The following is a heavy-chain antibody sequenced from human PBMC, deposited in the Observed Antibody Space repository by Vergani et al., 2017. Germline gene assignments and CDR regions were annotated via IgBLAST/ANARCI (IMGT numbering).Heavy chain of an antibody. Sequence: EVQMVESGGGLVKPGGSLRLSCVASGFTFSHYSMNWVRQALGKGLEWGSSISGNKDDVYYADSVKGRFTISMYNAKNSLYLDMRRLRAEETAVYYCVRDVRVSRTWGQGTLVAVSS. J-gene: IGHJ3*01. CDR1: GFTFSHYS. CDR3: VRDVRVSRT. V-gene: IGHV3-21*01. CDR2: ISGNKDDV.